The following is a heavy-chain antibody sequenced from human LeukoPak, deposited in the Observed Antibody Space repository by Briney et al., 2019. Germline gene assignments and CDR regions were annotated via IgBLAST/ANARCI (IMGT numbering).Heavy chain of an antibody. CDR2: ISYDGSNK. Sequence: GRFLRLSCAASGFTYSSHGMHWVRQAPGKGLEWVTFISYDGSNKYYADSVKGRFTISRDNSKNTLFLQMNSLRAEDTAVYYCARQHTAATAFDYWGQGTLVTVSS. CDR1: GFTYSSHG. D-gene: IGHD6-13*01. V-gene: IGHV3-30*03. J-gene: IGHJ4*02. CDR3: ARQHTAATAFDY.